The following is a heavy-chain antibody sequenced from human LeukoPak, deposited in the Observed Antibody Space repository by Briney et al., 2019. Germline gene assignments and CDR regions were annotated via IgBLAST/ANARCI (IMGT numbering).Heavy chain of an antibody. J-gene: IGHJ4*02. CDR3: ARVSSRRLPPSYSYDRRNYFDY. V-gene: IGHV4-34*01. CDR2: INHSGST. CDR1: GGSISDYY. D-gene: IGHD3-22*01. Sequence: PSETLSLTCSVSGGSISDYYWSWIRQPPGKGLEWIGQINHSGSTNYSPSLKSRVTISVDTSKNQFSLKLSSVTAADTAVYYCARVSSRRLPPSYSYDRRNYFDYWGQGTLVTVSS.